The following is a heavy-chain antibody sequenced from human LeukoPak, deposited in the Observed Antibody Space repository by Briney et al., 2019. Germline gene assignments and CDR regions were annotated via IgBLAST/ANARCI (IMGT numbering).Heavy chain of an antibody. Sequence: SVKVSCKASGYTFTSYGISWVRQAPGQGLEWVGRIIPILGIANYAQKFQGRVTITADKSTSTAYMELSSLRSEDTAVYYCARDLTRLGFDPWGQGTLVTVSS. CDR2: IIPILGIA. D-gene: IGHD3-10*01. J-gene: IGHJ5*02. V-gene: IGHV1-69*04. CDR1: GYTFTSYG. CDR3: ARDLTRLGFDP.